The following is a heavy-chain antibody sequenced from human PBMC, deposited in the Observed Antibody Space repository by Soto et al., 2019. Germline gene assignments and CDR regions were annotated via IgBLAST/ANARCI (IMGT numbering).Heavy chain of an antibody. CDR3: TTSHP. Sequence: GGSLRLSCAASGFAFSNTWMNWVRQAPGMGLEWVARITSKTDGGTTDYAAPVKGRFTISRDDSKNMLFLKMNSLKTEDTAVYYCTTSHPWGQGTLVTVSS. CDR2: ITSKTDGGTT. CDR1: GFAFSNTW. J-gene: IGHJ5*02. V-gene: IGHV3-15*07.